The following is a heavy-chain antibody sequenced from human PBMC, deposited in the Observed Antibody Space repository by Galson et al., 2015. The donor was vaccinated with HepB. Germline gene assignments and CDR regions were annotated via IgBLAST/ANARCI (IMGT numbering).Heavy chain of an antibody. J-gene: IGHJ4*02. Sequence: SLRLSCAASGFTFSSYAMSWVRQAPGKGLEWVSAISGSGGSTYYADSVKGRFTISRDNSKNTLYLQMNSLRAEDTAVYYCARENYYDSSGSYYFDYWGQGTLVTVSS. V-gene: IGHV3-23*01. CDR1: GFTFSSYA. CDR3: ARENYYDSSGSYYFDY. D-gene: IGHD3-22*01. CDR2: ISGSGGST.